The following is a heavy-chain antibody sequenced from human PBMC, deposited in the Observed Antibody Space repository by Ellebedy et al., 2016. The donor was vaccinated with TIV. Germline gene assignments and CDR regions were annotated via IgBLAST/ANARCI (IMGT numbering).Heavy chain of an antibody. V-gene: IGHV1-2*02. CDR2: INTQFLGT. CDR3: ARDLPGDLY. CDR1: GYPFTAYY. Sequence: ASVKVSXKASGYPFTAYYIHWLRQAPGQGLEWMGWINTQFLGTTYEEKFKGRVTMTRDTSTSTAYMELSSLRSDDTAVYYCARDLPGDLYWGQGTLVTVSS. J-gene: IGHJ4*02. D-gene: IGHD7-27*01.